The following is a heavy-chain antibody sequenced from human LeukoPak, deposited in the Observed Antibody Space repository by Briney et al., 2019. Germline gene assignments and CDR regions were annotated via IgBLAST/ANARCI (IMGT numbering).Heavy chain of an antibody. CDR1: GFSFSTFA. V-gene: IGHV3-23*01. Sequence: GGSLRLSCAASGFSFSTFAMNCVRQVPGGGLEWVSGISGRGGDTYYAESVRGRFPISKDDSKITLYMQMPSLKAEDTAKCCCAKDRGLTLRDGGILVYWGGRTQVTVSS. D-gene: IGHD5-24*01. CDR2: ISGRGGDT. J-gene: IGHJ4*02. CDR3: AKDRGLTLRDGGILVY.